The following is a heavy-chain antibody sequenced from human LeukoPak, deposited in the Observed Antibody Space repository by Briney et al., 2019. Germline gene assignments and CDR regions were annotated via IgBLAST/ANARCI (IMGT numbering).Heavy chain of an antibody. D-gene: IGHD2-2*01. V-gene: IGHV1-2*02. Sequence: GASVKVSCKASGYTFTGYYMHWVRQAPGQGLEWMGWINPNSGGTNYAQKFQGRVTMTRDTSISTAYMELSRLRSDDTAVYYCARGNIVVVPAARYYYYYYMDVWGKGTTVTVSS. CDR3: ARGNIVVVPAARYYYYYYMDV. CDR2: INPNSGGT. CDR1: GYTFTGYY. J-gene: IGHJ6*03.